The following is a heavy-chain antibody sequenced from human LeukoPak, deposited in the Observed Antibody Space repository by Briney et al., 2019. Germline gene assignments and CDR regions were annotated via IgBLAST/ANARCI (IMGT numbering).Heavy chain of an antibody. CDR3: ARVGCFSSTSCYRGSDY. CDR1: GFTFSSYE. J-gene: IGHJ4*02. V-gene: IGHV3-48*03. CDR2: ISSSGSTI. D-gene: IGHD2-2*01. Sequence: GGSLRLSCAASGFTFSSYEMNWVRQAQGKGLEWVSYISSSGSTIYYADSVKGRFTISRDNAKNSLYLQMNSLRAEDTAVYYCARVGCFSSTSCYRGSDYWGQGTLVTVSS.